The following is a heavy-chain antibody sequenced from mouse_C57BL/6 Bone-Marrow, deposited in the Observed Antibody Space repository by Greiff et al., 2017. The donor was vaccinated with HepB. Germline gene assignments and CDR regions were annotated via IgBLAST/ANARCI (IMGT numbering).Heavy chain of an antibody. V-gene: IGHV3-6*01. CDR2: ISYDGSN. J-gene: IGHJ2*01. CDR3: AGNLGYFDY. Sequence: EVKLQESGPGLVKPSQSLSLTCSVTGYSITSGYYWNWIRQFPGNKLEWMGYISYDGSNNYNPSLKNRISITRDTSKNQFFLKLNSVTTEDTATYYCAGNLGYFDYWGQGTTLTVSS. CDR1: GYSITSGYY.